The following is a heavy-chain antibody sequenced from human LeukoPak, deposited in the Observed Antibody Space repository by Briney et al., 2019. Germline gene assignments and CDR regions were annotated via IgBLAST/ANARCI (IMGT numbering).Heavy chain of an antibody. CDR3: ASQADYYDSSGPFDY. CDR1: GFTFSDYY. V-gene: IGHV3-11*01. J-gene: IGHJ4*02. CDR2: ISSSGSTI. Sequence: GGSLRLSCAASGFTFSDYYMNWIRQAPGKGLEWVSYISSSGSTIYYADSVKGRFTISRDNAKNSLYLQMNSLRAEDTAVYYCASQADYYDSSGPFDYWGQGTLVTVSS. D-gene: IGHD3-22*01.